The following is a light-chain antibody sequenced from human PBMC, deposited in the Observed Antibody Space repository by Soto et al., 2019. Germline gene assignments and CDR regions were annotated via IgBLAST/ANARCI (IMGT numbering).Light chain of an antibody. J-gene: IGLJ3*02. CDR3: CSYTSSSIRV. CDR2: EVR. Sequence: QSALTQPTSVSGSPVQSITISCTGTRSDVGGYNHVSGYQQHPGKAPKLIIYEVRNRPSGVSNRLSGSKSGKTASLTISGLQAGDEADYYCCSYTSSSIRVFGGGTKRPVL. CDR1: RSDVGGYNH. V-gene: IGLV2-14*01.